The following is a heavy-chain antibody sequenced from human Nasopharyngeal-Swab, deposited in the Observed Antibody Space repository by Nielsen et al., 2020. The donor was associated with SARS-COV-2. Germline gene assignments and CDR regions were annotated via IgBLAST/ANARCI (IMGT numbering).Heavy chain of an antibody. CDR3: AKDFGSGWAGFDY. CDR1: GFNFDDYS. J-gene: IGHJ4*02. V-gene: IGHV3-43*01. D-gene: IGHD6-19*01. CDR2: INWDGSST. Sequence: EGSLRLSCAASGFNFDDYSMHWVRQVPGKGLEWVSLINWDGSSTYYADSVKGRFTISRVNSEDSLHLQMSSLKTEDTAFYYCAKDFGSGWAGFDYWGQGTLVTVSS.